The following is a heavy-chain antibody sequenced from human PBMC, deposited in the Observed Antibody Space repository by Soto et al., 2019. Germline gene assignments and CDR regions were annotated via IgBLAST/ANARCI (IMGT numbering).Heavy chain of an antibody. V-gene: IGHV4-39*01. Sequence: NPSETLSLTCTVSRGSISRSDYYWGWIRQPPGKGLEWIGSIYYSGNTYYNPSLKTRVTISEDTAKNQFSLQLTSVTAADTAVYYCARMDLDAFDIWGQGTMVTVSS. CDR2: IYYSGNT. CDR1: RGSISRSDYY. J-gene: IGHJ3*02. D-gene: IGHD2-2*03. CDR3: ARMDLDAFDI.